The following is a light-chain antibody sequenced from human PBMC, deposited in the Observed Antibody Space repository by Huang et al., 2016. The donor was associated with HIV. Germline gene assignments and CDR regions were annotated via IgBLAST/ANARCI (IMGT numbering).Light chain of an antibody. CDR2: ASS. CDR3: QQSYSAPPLT. Sequence: DIQMTQSPSSLSASVGDRVTITCRASQTISSYLNWYQQKPGKAPQLLIYASSSLQSGVPSRFSGSGSGTDFTLTISSLQPEDFATYYCQQSYSAPPLTFGRGTKVEI. CDR1: QTISSY. V-gene: IGKV1-39*01. J-gene: IGKJ4*01.